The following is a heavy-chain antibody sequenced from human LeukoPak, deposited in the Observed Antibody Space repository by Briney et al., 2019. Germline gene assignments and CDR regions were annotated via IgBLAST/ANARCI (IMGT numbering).Heavy chain of an antibody. CDR3: ANWGSAFDI. D-gene: IGHD7-27*01. V-gene: IGHV3-74*01. Sequence: GGSLRLSCAASGFTFSTYWMHWVRQAPGKGLVWVARIKGDGSSTIYADSVKGRFTISRDNAKNTLFLQMNSMRAEDTAVYYCANWGSAFDIWGQGTLVIVSS. CDR2: IKGDGSST. CDR1: GFTFSTYW. J-gene: IGHJ3*02.